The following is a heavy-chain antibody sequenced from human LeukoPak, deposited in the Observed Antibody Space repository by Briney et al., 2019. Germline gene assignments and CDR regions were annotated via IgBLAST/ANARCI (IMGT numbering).Heavy chain of an antibody. J-gene: IGHJ4*02. CDR3: ARDRQDTAMASLDY. CDR1: GFSFSSYA. Sequence: PGGSLRLSCAASGFSFSSYAMHWVRQAPGKGLEWVAIISYDGSDKYYADSLKGRFIISRDNSENTLNLQMNSLRVEDTAVYYCARDRQDTAMASLDYWGQGTLVTVSS. V-gene: IGHV3-30*04. CDR2: ISYDGSDK. D-gene: IGHD5-18*01.